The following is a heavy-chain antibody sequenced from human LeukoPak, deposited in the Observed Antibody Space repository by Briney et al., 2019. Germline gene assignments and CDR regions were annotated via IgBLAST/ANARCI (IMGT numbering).Heavy chain of an antibody. D-gene: IGHD3-3*01. CDR1: GFTFSSYA. Sequence: GGSLRLSCAASGFTFSSYAMSWVRQAPGKGLEWVSAISGSGGSTYYADSVKGRFTISRDNSKNTLYLQMSSLRAEDTAVYYCAKDRYYDFWSGPAGYWGQGTLVTVSS. CDR2: ISGSGGST. J-gene: IGHJ4*02. CDR3: AKDRYYDFWSGPAGY. V-gene: IGHV3-23*01.